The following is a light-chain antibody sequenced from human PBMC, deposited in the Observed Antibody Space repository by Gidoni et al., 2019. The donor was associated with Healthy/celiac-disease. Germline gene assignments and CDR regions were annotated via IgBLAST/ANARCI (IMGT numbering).Light chain of an antibody. CDR1: QSISSY. CDR2: AAS. J-gene: IGKJ4*01. V-gene: IGKV1-39*01. CDR3: QQSYSTPPLT. Sequence: DIQMTQSPSSLSASVGDRVTITCRASQSISSYLNWYQQKPGKAPKLLIYAASSLQSGVPSRFSCSGSGTDFTLTISSLQPEDFATYYCQQSYSTPPLTFXGXTKVEIK.